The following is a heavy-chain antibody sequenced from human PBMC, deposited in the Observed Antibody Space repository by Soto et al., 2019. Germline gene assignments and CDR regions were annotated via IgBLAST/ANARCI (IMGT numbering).Heavy chain of an antibody. J-gene: IGHJ5*02. CDR3: ARAVGYCSSTSCYTGWFDP. D-gene: IGHD2-2*02. V-gene: IGHV4-38-2*01. Sequence: SETLSLTCAVSGYSISSGYYCGWIRQPPGKGLAWIGSSYHSGSTYYNPSLKSRVTISVDTSKNQFSLKLSSVTAAATAVYYCARAVGYCSSTSCYTGWFDPWGQGTLVTVSS. CDR2: SYHSGST. CDR1: GYSISSGYY.